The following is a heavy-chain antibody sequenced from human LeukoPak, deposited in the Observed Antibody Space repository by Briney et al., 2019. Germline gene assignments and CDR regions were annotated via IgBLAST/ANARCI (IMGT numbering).Heavy chain of an antibody. CDR1: GGTFSSYA. CDR2: IIPIFGTA. CDR3: ATITMVRGGIGWFDP. D-gene: IGHD3-10*01. Sequence: SVKVSCKASGGTFSSYAISWVRQAPGQGLEWMGRIIPIFGTANYAQKFQGRVTITTDESTSTAYMELSSLRSEDTAVYYCATITMVRGGIGWFDPWGQGTLVTVSS. V-gene: IGHV1-69*05. J-gene: IGHJ5*02.